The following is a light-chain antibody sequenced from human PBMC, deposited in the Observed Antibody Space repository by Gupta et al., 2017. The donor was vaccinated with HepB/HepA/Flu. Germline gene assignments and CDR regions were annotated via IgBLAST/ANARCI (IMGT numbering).Light chain of an antibody. CDR1: QGISTY. Sequence: IQLPQSPSCLSASVGDQVTITCRASQGISTYLAWYQQKPGKAPKLLLYSASTLQSGVPSSFRGSGSGTEFTLTISSLQPEDFATYYCQQVNSFPITFGQGTRLEIK. J-gene: IGKJ5*01. CDR3: QQVNSFPIT. V-gene: IGKV1-9*01. CDR2: SAS.